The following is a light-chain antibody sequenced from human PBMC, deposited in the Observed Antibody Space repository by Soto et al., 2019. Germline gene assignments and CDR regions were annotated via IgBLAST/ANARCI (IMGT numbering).Light chain of an antibody. V-gene: IGLV2-8*01. Sequence: QSVLTQPPSAPGSPGQSVTISCTGTSSDVGTYNYVSWHQQHPGKAPKLVIYEVSNRPSGVPDRFSGSKSGNTASLTVSGLQAHDEAAYYCISYARSDTYVFGTGTKVTVL. J-gene: IGLJ1*01. CDR1: SSDVGTYNY. CDR3: ISYARSDTYV. CDR2: EVS.